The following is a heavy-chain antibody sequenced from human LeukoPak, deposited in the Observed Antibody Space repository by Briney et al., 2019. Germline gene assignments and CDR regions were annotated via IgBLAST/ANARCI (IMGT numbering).Heavy chain of an antibody. CDR2: IKSKTDGGAT. J-gene: IGHJ4*02. D-gene: IGHD3-9*01. Sequence: GGPLRLSCAASGFTFSSYAMSWVRQAPGKGLEWVGRIKSKTDGGATDYAAPVKGRFTISRDDSKNTLYLQMNSLKTEDTAVYYCTTEVYDVLTAYADYWGQGTLVTVSS. V-gene: IGHV3-15*01. CDR1: GFTFSSYA. CDR3: TTEVYDVLTAYADY.